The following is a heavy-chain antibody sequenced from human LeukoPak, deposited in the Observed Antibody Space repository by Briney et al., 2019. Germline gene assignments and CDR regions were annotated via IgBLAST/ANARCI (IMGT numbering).Heavy chain of an antibody. CDR1: GYNVSNYW. CDR3: ARKANGMAAPFDS. CDR2: IYPGDSDT. V-gene: IGHV5-51*01. D-gene: IGHD6-13*01. J-gene: IGHJ4*02. Sequence: GESLKISCEASGYNVSNYWINWVRQKPGKGLEWMGIIYPGDSDTRYGPSFQGHVTISADRSAKTAYLQWSRLEASDTAKYFCARKANGMAAPFDSWAQGTLVTVSS.